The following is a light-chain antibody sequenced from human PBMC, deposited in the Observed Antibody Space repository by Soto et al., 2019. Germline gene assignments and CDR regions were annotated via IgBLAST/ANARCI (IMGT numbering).Light chain of an antibody. V-gene: IGKV3-20*01. Sequence: EIVLPQSPGTLSLSAGERATLSCRASQRISNSYLAWYQQKPGQAPRLLLYDASSRATGIPDRVSGSGSGTDFTLTISRLEPEDFAVYYCQQYARPPFAVGQGTKVDIK. J-gene: IGKJ2*01. CDR3: QQYARPPFA. CDR2: DAS. CDR1: QRISNSY.